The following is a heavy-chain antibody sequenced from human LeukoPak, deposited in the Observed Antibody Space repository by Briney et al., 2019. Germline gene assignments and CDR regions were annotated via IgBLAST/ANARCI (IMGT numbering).Heavy chain of an antibody. V-gene: IGHV3-30*18. CDR1: GFTFSNAW. D-gene: IGHD4-17*01. CDR2: ISYDGSNK. Sequence: GGSLRLSCAASGFTFSNAWMSWVRQAPGKGLEWVAVISYDGSNKYHADSVKGRFTISRDNPKNTLYLQMNSLRAEDTAVYYCAKQGYGDYSIGYWGQGTLVIVSS. J-gene: IGHJ4*02. CDR3: AKQGYGDYSIGY.